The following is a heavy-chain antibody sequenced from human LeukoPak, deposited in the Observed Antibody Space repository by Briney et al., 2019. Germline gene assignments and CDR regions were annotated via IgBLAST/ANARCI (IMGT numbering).Heavy chain of an antibody. D-gene: IGHD3-22*01. Sequence: GGSLRLSCAASGFTFSSYGMHWVRQAPGKGLEWVAFIRYDGSNKYYADSMKGRFTISRDNSKNTLYLQMNSLRAEDTAVYYCATKGGDDSTGYFPNYWGQGTLVTVSS. CDR2: IRYDGSNK. V-gene: IGHV3-30*02. CDR1: GFTFSSYG. J-gene: IGHJ4*02. CDR3: ATKGGDDSTGYFPNY.